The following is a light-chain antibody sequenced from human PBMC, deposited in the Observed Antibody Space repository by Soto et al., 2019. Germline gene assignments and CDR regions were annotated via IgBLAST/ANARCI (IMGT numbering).Light chain of an antibody. CDR2: EDS. Sequence: QSVLTQPASVSGSPGQSITISCTGTSSDVGGYNYVSWYQQHPGKAPKLMIYEDSNRPSGVSNRFSGSKSANTASLTISGLHAEDEADYYCNSYTTSNTGTSVFGGGTKLTVL. V-gene: IGLV2-14*01. CDR3: NSYTTSNTGTSV. J-gene: IGLJ3*02. CDR1: SSDVGGYNY.